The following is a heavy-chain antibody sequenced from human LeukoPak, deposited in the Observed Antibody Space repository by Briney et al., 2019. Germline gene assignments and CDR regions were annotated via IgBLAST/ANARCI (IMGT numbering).Heavy chain of an antibody. D-gene: IGHD3-10*01. CDR2: SHGNGCT. V-gene: IGHV3-53*01. CDR1: GFSVPRIY. J-gene: IGHJ4*02. Sequence: GCSLTLSRSASGFSVPRIYMLGVRQAPGKGLQGVSVSHGNGCTDYAGSVRGRFTISRDNSKNTLHLQMDNLRAEDTAVYYCARGFHFYASGTYSGAFDYWGQGTLVTVSS. CDR3: ARGFHFYASGTYSGAFDY.